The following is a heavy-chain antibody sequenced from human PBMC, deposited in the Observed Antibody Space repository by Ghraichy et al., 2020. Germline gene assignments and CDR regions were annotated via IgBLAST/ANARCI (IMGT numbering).Heavy chain of an antibody. CDR1: GGSVSTESYY. J-gene: IGHJ6*02. Sequence: GSLRLSCTVSGGSVSTESYYWSWIRQPPGKGLEWIGYIYDNGGTNYNPSLQSRVTLSVDTSKNQFSLKLSSVTAADTAVYYCARETYYYHSSGYYTYYYYGMDVWGQGTTVTVSS. V-gene: IGHV4-61*01. CDR3: ARETYYYHSSGYYTYYYYGMDV. CDR2: IYDNGGT. D-gene: IGHD3-22*01.